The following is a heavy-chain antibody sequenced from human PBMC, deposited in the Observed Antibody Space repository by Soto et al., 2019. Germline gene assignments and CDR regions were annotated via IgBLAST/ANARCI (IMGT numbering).Heavy chain of an antibody. CDR1: GFTFSSYS. J-gene: IGHJ5*02. V-gene: IGHV3-21*01. Sequence: GGSLRLSCAASGFTFSSYSMNWVRQAPGKGLEWVSSISTTSTYKYYADSVKGRFTISRDDAKNSLYLQMNSLRAEDTAVYYCASPAWFDPWGQGTLVTVSS. CDR3: ASPAWFDP. CDR2: ISTTSTYK.